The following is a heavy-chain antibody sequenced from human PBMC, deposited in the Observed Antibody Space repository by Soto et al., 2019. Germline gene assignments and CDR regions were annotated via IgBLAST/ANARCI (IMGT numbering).Heavy chain of an antibody. CDR3: AKQGIEVAGTDYFDY. V-gene: IGHV3-30*18. Sequence: GGSLRLSCAATGFIFRSYGIHWVRQAPGKGLEWVAVISHDGSNAYYTDAVNGRFTISRDNARNTVYLQMNSLRGEDTAVYYCAKQGIEVAGTDYFDYWGQGALVTVSS. J-gene: IGHJ4*02. D-gene: IGHD6-19*01. CDR1: GFIFRSYG. CDR2: ISHDGSNA.